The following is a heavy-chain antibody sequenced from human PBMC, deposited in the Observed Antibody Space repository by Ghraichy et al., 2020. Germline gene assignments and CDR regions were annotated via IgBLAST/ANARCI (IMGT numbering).Heavy chain of an antibody. CDR3: VSSGNGAYEAFLDS. CDR1: TFTFSNSA. Sequence: LTCAASTFTFSNSAMHWVRQAPGKGLEWVAVIAQDGNFKNYAGSVKGRFTISRDNPKNTLSLQMNSLRIEDTAVYHCVSSGNGAYEAFLDSWGQGTLVTVSS. CDR2: IAQDGNFK. V-gene: IGHV3-30*04. J-gene: IGHJ4*02. D-gene: IGHD4-17*01.